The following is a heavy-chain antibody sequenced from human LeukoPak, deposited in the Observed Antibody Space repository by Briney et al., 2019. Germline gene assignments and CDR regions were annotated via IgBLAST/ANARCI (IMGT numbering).Heavy chain of an antibody. Sequence: NPSETLSLTCAVYGGSFSGYYWSWIRQPPGKGLEWIGEINHSGSTKYNPSLKSRVTKSVDTSKNQFSLKLSSVTAADTALYYCARVGYYDSGSYDGDFDYWGQGTLVTVSS. CDR2: INHSGST. CDR1: GGSFSGYY. CDR3: ARVGYYDSGSYDGDFDY. J-gene: IGHJ4*02. V-gene: IGHV4-34*01. D-gene: IGHD3-10*01.